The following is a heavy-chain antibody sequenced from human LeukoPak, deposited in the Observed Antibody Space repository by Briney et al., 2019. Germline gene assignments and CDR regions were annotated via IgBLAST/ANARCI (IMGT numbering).Heavy chain of an antibody. V-gene: IGHV1-8*01. CDR1: GYTFTSYD. D-gene: IGHD3-22*01. CDR2: MNPNSGNT. J-gene: IGHJ3*02. CDR3: ARPYYDSSGYPLDAFDI. Sequence: ASVKVSCKASGYTFTSYDINWVRRATGQGLEWMGWMNPNSGNTGYAQKFQGRVTMTRNTSISTAYMELSSLRSEDTAVYYCARPYYDSSGYPLDAFDIWGQGTMVTVSS.